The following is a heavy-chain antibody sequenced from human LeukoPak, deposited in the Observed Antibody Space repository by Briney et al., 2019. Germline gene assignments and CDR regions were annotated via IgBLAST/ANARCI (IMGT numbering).Heavy chain of an antibody. CDR3: ARSPGAYCGGDCYPYYFDY. J-gene: IGHJ4*02. Sequence: PGGSLRLSCAASGFTVSSNYMSWVRQAPGKGLEWVSVIYRGGSTYYADSVKGRFTISRDNSKNTLYLQMNSLRAEDTAVYYCARSPGAYCGGDCYPYYFDYWGQGTLVTVSS. V-gene: IGHV3-53*01. CDR2: IYRGGST. D-gene: IGHD2-21*02. CDR1: GFTVSSNY.